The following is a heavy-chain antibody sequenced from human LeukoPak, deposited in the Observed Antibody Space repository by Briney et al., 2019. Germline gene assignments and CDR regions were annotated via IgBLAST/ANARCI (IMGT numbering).Heavy chain of an antibody. CDR2: INPSGGST. J-gene: IGHJ5*02. CDR3: ARAAMAVTDGGQSGWFDP. V-gene: IGHV1-46*01. CDR1: GYTFTSYY. Sequence: ASVKVSCKASGYTFTSYYMHRVRQAPGQGLEWMGIINPSGGSTSYAQKFQGRVTMTRDTSTSTVYMELSSLRSEDTAVYYCARAAMAVTDGGQSGWFDPWGQGTLVTVSS. D-gene: IGHD4-23*01.